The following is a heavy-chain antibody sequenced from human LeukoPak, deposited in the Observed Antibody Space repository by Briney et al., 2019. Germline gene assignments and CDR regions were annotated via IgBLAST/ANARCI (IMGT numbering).Heavy chain of an antibody. V-gene: IGHV3-23*01. CDR1: GFTFTSYG. J-gene: IGHJ4*02. CDR2: ISGSGGST. Sequence: HPGGSLRLSCAASGFTFTSYGMTWVRQAPGKGLEWVSGISGSGGSTYYADSVKGRFTISRDNSKNTLYLQMNSLRAEDTAVYYCAKGGRYWDYWGQGTLVTVSS. D-gene: IGHD2-8*02. CDR3: AKGGRYWDY.